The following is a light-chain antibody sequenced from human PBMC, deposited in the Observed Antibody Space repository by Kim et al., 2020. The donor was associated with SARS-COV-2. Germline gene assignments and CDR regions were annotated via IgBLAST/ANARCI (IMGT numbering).Light chain of an antibody. Sequence: GVTISCTGGSSNIGAGYDVHWYQQLPGTAPKLLIYGNSNRPSGVPDRFSGSKSGTSASLAITGLQAEDEVDYYCQSYDSSLSGYVFGTGTKVTVL. CDR1: SSNIGAGYD. CDR3: QSYDSSLSGYV. V-gene: IGLV1-40*01. CDR2: GNS. J-gene: IGLJ1*01.